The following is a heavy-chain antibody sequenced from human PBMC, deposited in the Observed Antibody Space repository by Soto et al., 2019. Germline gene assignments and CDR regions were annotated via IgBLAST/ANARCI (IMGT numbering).Heavy chain of an antibody. CDR3: ARASFIYGDPDDC. Sequence: PGGSLRLSCAASGFTFSSYAMHWVRQAPGKGLEWVAVISYDGSNKYYADSVKGRFTISRDNSKNTLYLQMNSLRAEDAAVYYCARASFIYGDPDDCWGQGTLVTVSS. CDR1: GFTFSSYA. J-gene: IGHJ4*02. V-gene: IGHV3-30-3*01. D-gene: IGHD4-17*01. CDR2: ISYDGSNK.